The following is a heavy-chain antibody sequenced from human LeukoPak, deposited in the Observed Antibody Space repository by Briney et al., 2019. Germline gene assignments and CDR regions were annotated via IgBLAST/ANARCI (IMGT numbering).Heavy chain of an antibody. J-gene: IGHJ4*02. V-gene: IGHV4-59*08. CDR1: GDSISSYY. D-gene: IGHD3-10*01. CDR2: IYYSGST. CDR3: ARHSDYGSGTYYFFDY. Sequence: SETLSLTCTVSGDSISSYYWSWIRQPPGKGLEWIGYIYYSGSTNYNPSLKSRVTISVDTSKNQFSLKLSSVTAADTAVYYCARHSDYGSGTYYFFDYWGQGTLVTVSS.